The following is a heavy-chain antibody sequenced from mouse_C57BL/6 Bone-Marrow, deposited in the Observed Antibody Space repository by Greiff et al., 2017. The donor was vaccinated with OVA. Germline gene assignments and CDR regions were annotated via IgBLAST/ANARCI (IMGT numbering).Heavy chain of an antibody. CDR3: ARRRGYDYDRGFDY. Sequence: VQLKQPGPELVKPGASVKISCKASGYAFSSSWMNWVKQRPGKGLEWIGRIYPGDGDTNYNGKFKGKATLTADKSSSTAYMQLSSLTSEDSAVYFCARRRGYDYDRGFDYWGQGTTLTVSS. CDR1: GYAFSSSW. CDR2: IYPGDGDT. V-gene: IGHV1-82*01. D-gene: IGHD2-4*01. J-gene: IGHJ2*01.